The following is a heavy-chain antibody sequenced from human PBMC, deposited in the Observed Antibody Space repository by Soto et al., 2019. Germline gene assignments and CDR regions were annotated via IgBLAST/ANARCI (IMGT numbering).Heavy chain of an antibody. D-gene: IGHD2-2*01. CDR2: ISYDGSNK. Sequence: QVQLVESGGGVVQPGRSLRLSCAASGFTFSSYAMHWVRQAPGKGLEWVAVISYDGSNKYYADSVKGRFTISRDNSKNTLYLQMNSLRAEDTAVYYCPRELVPAAMLEKDYYYGMDVWGQGTTVTVSS. CDR3: PRELVPAAMLEKDYYYGMDV. V-gene: IGHV3-30-3*01. CDR1: GFTFSSYA. J-gene: IGHJ6*02.